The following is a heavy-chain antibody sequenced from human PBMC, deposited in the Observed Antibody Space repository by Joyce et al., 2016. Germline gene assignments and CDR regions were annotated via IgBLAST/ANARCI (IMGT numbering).Heavy chain of an antibody. J-gene: IGHJ4*02. CDR2: ISSYNANT. CDR3: ATGIAAAGPNNY. D-gene: IGHD6-13*01. Sequence: QVQLVQSGDEVKKPGASVKVSCRASGHTVITYGINWVRQAPGQGLEWMGWISSYNANTNYAQKLQGRHTMTTDRSTSTTYMELRSLRSDDTAVYYCATGIAAAGPNNYWGQGALVTVSS. V-gene: IGHV1-18*01. CDR1: GHTVITYG.